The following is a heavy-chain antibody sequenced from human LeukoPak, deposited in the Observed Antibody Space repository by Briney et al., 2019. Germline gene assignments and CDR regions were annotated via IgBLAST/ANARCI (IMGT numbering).Heavy chain of an antibody. D-gene: IGHD3-16*01. CDR3: ARGSTNYGNWFDP. CDR2: ISSSSSYI. J-gene: IGHJ5*02. Sequence: WESLSLSCATSGFTLSGYSMIWVRQAPGKGLEWVSSISSSSSYIYYADSMKGRITISRDNARNSLYLEMNSLRADDTAVYYCARGSTNYGNWFDPWGQGTLVTVSS. V-gene: IGHV3-21*01. CDR1: GFTLSGYS.